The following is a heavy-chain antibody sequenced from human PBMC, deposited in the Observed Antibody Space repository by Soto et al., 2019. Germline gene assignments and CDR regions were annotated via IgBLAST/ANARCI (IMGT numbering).Heavy chain of an antibody. CDR2: IYYSGST. V-gene: IGHV4-31*03. D-gene: IGHD3-22*01. CDR3: ASVVGIVVVIPDWFDP. J-gene: IGHJ5*02. CDR1: GGSLSSGGYY. Sequence: PSETLSITCTVSGGSLSSGGYYWSWIRQHPGKGLEWIGYIYYSGSTYYNPSLKSRVTISVDTSKNQFSLKLSSVTAADTAVYYCASVVGIVVVIPDWFDPCGQGTLVIVSS.